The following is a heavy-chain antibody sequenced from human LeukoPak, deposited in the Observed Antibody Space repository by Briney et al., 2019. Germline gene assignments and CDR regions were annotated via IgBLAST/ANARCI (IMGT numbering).Heavy chain of an antibody. CDR1: GDSISSHC. Sequence: ETLSLTCTVSGDSISSHCWSWLRQPPGKGLEWLGYILYSGSTNYSPSLKSRVTISADTSKNQFSLKLTSVTAADTAVYYCAKSYDFWSGYYVSWGQGTLVTVSS. D-gene: IGHD3/OR15-3a*01. CDR3: AKSYDFWSGYYVS. J-gene: IGHJ5*02. CDR2: ILYSGST. V-gene: IGHV4-59*11.